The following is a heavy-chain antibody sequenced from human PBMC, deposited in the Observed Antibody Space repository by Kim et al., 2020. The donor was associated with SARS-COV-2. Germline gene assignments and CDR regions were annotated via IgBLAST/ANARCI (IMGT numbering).Heavy chain of an antibody. J-gene: IGHJ6*04. CDR3: ASACCGGDDYGLGMDV. V-gene: IGHV4-30-2*01. Sequence: SETLSLTCAVSGGSISSGGYSWGWIRQPPGKGLEWIGNIYHSGSTYYNPSLKSRVTISVDRSKNQFSLKLSSVTAADTAVYYCASACCGGDDYGLGMDVWGDGATVTVSS. CDR2: IYHSGST. CDR1: GGSISSGGYS. D-gene: IGHD2-21*01.